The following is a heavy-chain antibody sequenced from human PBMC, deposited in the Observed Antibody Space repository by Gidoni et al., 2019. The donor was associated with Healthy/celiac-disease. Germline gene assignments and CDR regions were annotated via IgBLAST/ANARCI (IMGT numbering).Heavy chain of an antibody. Sequence: QVQLVQSGAEVKKPGASVKVSCKASGYTFTSYGISWVRQAPGQGLEWMGWISAYNGNTNYAQKLQGRVTMTTDTSTSTAYMELRSLRSDDTAVYYCARDSRPEQWLAGCPPEYWGQGTLVTVSS. J-gene: IGHJ4*02. CDR1: GYTFTSYG. D-gene: IGHD6-19*01. CDR2: ISAYNGNT. CDR3: ARDSRPEQWLAGCPPEY. V-gene: IGHV1-18*04.